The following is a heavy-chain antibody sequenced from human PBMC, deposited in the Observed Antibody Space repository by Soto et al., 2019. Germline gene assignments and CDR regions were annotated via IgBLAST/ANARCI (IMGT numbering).Heavy chain of an antibody. V-gene: IGHV1-3*01. D-gene: IGHD6-13*01. CDR1: GYTFTSYA. CDR3: ARDRGIAAAAYYYGMDV. Sequence: QVQLVQSGAEVKKPGASVKVSCKASGYTFTSYAMHWVRQAPGQRLEWMGWINAGNGNTKYSQKFQGRVTMTRDTSASTAYMELSSLRSEDTAVYYCARDRGIAAAAYYYGMDVWGQGTTVTVSS. CDR2: INAGNGNT. J-gene: IGHJ6*02.